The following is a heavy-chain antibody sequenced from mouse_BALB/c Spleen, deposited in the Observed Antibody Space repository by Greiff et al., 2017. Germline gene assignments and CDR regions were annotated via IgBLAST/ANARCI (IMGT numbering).Heavy chain of an antibody. CDR1: GFTFSSYG. V-gene: IGHV5-6*01. Sequence: EVHLVESGGDLVKPGGSLKLSCAASGFTFSSYGMSWVRQTPDKRLEWVATISSGGSYTYYPDSVKGRFTISRDNAKNTLYLQMSSLKSEDTAMYYCARHERFAYWGQGTLVTVSA. J-gene: IGHJ3*01. CDR2: ISSGGSYT. CDR3: ARHERFAY.